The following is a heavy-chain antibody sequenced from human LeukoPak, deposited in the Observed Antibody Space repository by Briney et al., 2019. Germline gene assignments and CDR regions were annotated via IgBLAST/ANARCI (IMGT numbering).Heavy chain of an antibody. CDR2: IYYSGST. J-gene: IGHJ4*02. CDR1: GGSISSGGYY. Sequence: PSQTLSLTCTVSGGSISSGGYYWSWIRQPPGKGLEWIGYIYYSGSTYYNSSLKSRVTISVDTSKNQFSLKLRSVTAADTAVYYCARAPILGVVITKFDCWGQGTLVTVSS. D-gene: IGHD3-3*01. CDR3: ARAPILGVVITKFDC. V-gene: IGHV4-30-4*08.